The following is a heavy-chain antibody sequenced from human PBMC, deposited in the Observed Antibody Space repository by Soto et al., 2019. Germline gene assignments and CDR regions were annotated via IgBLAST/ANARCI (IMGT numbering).Heavy chain of an antibody. J-gene: IGHJ4*02. CDR3: VVRAVTSWYYFDY. Sequence: GGSLRLSCAASGFTFSSYAMSWVRQAPGKGLEWVSAISGSGGSTYYADSVKGRFTISRDNSKNTLYLQMNSLRAEDTAVYYPVVRAVTSWYYFDYWGQGTLVTVSS. CDR1: GFTFSSYA. V-gene: IGHV3-23*01. D-gene: IGHD4-4*01. CDR2: ISGSGGST.